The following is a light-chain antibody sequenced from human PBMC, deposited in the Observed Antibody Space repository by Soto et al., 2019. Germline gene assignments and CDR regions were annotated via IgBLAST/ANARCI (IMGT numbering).Light chain of an antibody. V-gene: IGLV2-14*01. Sequence: QSALTQPASVSGSPGQSITISCTGTSSDVGGYNYVSWYQQHPGKAPKLMIYDVSNRPSGVSNRFSGSKSGNTASLTISGLQAEDGADYYCSSYTNSSTRLYVFGTGTKLTVL. J-gene: IGLJ1*01. CDR2: DVS. CDR3: SSYTNSSTRLYV. CDR1: SSDVGGYNY.